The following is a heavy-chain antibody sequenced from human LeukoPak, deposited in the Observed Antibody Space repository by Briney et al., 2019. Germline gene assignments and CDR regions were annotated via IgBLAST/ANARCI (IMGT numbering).Heavy chain of an antibody. CDR2: IIPIFGTA. CDR1: GGTFSSYA. Sequence: ASVKVSCKASGGTFSSYAISWVRQAPGQGLEWMGGIIPIFGTANYAQKFQGRVTITADESTSTAYMELSSLRSDDTAVYYCARDSRPIFEWQQLGGDYWGQGTLVTVSS. V-gene: IGHV1-69*01. D-gene: IGHD6-13*01. J-gene: IGHJ4*02. CDR3: ARDSRPIFEWQQLGGDY.